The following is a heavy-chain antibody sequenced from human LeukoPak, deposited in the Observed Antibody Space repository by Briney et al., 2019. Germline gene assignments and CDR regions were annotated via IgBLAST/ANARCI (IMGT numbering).Heavy chain of an antibody. J-gene: IGHJ5*02. CDR2: ISSSGSTI. D-gene: IGHD3-22*01. CDR1: AFTFSSYE. V-gene: IGHV3-48*03. Sequence: GGSLRLSCAASAFTFSSYEMNWVRQAPGKGLEWVSYISSSGSTIYYADSVKGRFTISRDNAKNSLYLQMNSLRAEDTAVYYCARSDSYYDSRAWDPWGQGTLVTVSS. CDR3: ARSDSYYDSRAWDP.